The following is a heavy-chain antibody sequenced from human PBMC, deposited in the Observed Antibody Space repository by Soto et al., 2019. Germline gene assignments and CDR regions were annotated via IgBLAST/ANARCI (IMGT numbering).Heavy chain of an antibody. V-gene: IGHV3-33*01. CDR3: ARGGPIAAALNYHYGMDV. CDR1: GFTFSSYG. D-gene: IGHD6-13*01. CDR2: IWYDGSNK. J-gene: IGHJ6*02. Sequence: PGGSLRLSCAASGFTFSSYGLQWVRQDPGKGLEWVAVIWYDGSNKYYADSVKGRFTISRDNSKNTLYLQMNSLRAEDTAVYYSARGGPIAAALNYHYGMDVWGQGTTVTVSS.